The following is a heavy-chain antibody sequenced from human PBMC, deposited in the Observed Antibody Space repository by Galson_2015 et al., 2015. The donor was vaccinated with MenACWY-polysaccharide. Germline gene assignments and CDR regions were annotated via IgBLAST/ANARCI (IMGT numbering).Heavy chain of an antibody. D-gene: IGHD3-9*01. CDR1: GSTFSSYA. CDR2: ITKSGDRT. CDR3: ATRRPDSGTVQYFDYIPYYYALDV. V-gene: IGHV3-23*01. J-gene: IGHJ6*02. Sequence: SLRLSCAASGSTFSSYAMTWVRQTPGKGLEWVSSITKSGDRTHYTDSVKGRFSISRDNSENTVYLQMNSLRAADTAVYYCATRRPDSGTVQYFDYIPYYYALDVWGQGTTVIVSS.